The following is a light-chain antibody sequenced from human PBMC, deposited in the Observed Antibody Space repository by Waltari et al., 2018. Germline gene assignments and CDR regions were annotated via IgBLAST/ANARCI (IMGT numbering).Light chain of an antibody. CDR3: QQVNTYPLYT. Sequence: AIQLTQSPSFLSASLVDRVSLICRARQGISRGLAWYQQKPGNPPQLRIYDTSSLTSGVPSRFSGSGSGTDFTLTIDSLQPEDFATYYCQQVNTYPLYTFGQGTKL. V-gene: IGKV1-13*02. J-gene: IGKJ2*01. CDR1: QGISRG. CDR2: DTS.